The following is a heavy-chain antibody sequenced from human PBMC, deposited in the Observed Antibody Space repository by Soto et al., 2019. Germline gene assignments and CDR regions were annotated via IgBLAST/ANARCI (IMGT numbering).Heavy chain of an antibody. CDR1: GFTFSDYY. CDR3: ARDPYYDFWSGNDAFDI. J-gene: IGHJ3*02. CDR2: ISSSGSTI. V-gene: IGHV3-11*01. Sequence: LRLSCAASGFTFSDYYMSWIRQAPGKGLEWVSYISSSGSTIYYADSVKGRFTISRDNAKNSLYLQMNSLRAEDTAVYYCARDPYYDFWSGNDAFDIWGQGTMVTVSS. D-gene: IGHD3-3*01.